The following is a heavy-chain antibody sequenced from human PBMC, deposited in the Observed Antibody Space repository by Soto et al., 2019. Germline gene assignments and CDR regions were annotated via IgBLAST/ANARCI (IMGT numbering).Heavy chain of an antibody. CDR2: ISNTGYNI. CDR3: ARVSQLFLQYFPH. J-gene: IGHJ1*01. V-gene: IGHV3-48*03. Sequence: SLRLCCAASGFTCSSYGLIWVRQAPGKGLEWVSYISNTGYNIHYADSVKGRFTISRDNAKNLLFLQMNSLRVEDTAVYYYARVSQLFLQYFPHWGPGTMVTRSS. D-gene: IGHD2-2*01. CDR1: GFTCSSYG.